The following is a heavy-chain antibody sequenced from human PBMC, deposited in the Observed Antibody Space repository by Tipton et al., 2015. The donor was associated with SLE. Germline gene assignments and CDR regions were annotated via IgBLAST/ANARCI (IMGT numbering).Heavy chain of an antibody. J-gene: IGHJ4*02. CDR3: ARDKAAAGTGDY. V-gene: IGHV4-34*01. Sequence: TLSLTCAVYGGSFSVYYWTWIRQPPGKGLEWIGEINHGGSTNYNPSLKSRVTISIDTSKNQFSLKLSSVTAADTAVYYCARDKAAAGTGDYWGQGTLVTVSS. CDR1: GGSFSVYY. D-gene: IGHD6-13*01. CDR2: INHGGST.